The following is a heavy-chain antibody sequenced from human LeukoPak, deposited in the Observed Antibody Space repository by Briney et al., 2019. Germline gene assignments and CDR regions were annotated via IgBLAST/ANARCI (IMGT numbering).Heavy chain of an antibody. CDR2: ISAYNGNT. CDR1: GYTFTSYG. V-gene: IGHV1-18*01. J-gene: IGHJ5*02. CDR3: ARGLRIAVAAFDP. D-gene: IGHD6-19*01. Sequence: GASVKVSCKASGYTFTSYGISWVRQAPGQGLEWMGWISAYNGNTNYAQKFQGRVTMTRNTSISTAYMELSSLRSEDTAVYYCARGLRIAVAAFDPWGQGTLVTVSS.